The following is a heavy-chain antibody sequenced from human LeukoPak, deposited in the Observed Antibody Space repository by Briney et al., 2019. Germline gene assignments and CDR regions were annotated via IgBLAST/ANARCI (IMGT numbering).Heavy chain of an antibody. Sequence: GGSLRLSCAASGFTFSNNAMHWVRQAPGKGLERVAVISYDGSNKYNADSVKGRFTISRDNSKNTLYLQMDSLSAEDTAVYYCAKDRYSSGWYGIDYWGQGTLVTVSS. D-gene: IGHD6-19*01. CDR3: AKDRYSSGWYGIDY. J-gene: IGHJ4*02. CDR2: ISYDGSNK. V-gene: IGHV3-30*18. CDR1: GFTFSNNA.